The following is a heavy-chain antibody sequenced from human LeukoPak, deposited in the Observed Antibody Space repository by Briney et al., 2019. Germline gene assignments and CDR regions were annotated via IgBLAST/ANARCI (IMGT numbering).Heavy chain of an antibody. Sequence: GGSLRLSCAASGFTVSSNYMSWVRQAPGKGLEWVSVIYSGGSTYYADSVKGRFTISRDNSKNTLYLQMNSLRAEDTAVYYCARMVPNYDFWSGLIPDYFDYWGQGTLATVSS. J-gene: IGHJ4*02. V-gene: IGHV3-53*01. CDR2: IYSGGST. D-gene: IGHD3-3*01. CDR1: GFTVSSNY. CDR3: ARMVPNYDFWSGLIPDYFDY.